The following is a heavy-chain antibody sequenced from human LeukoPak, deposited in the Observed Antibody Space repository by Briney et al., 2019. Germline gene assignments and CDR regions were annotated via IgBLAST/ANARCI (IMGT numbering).Heavy chain of an antibody. CDR3: ARSVGHIDY. CDR1: GDSVSSKSAA. J-gene: IGHJ4*02. CDR2: TYYRSKWYN. Sequence: SQTLSLTCAISGDSVSSKSAACHWIRQSPSRGLEWLGRTYYRSKWYNDYALSVRSRITINPDTSKNQFSLQLNSVTPEDTDVYYCARSVGHIDYWGQGTLVTVSS. V-gene: IGHV6-1*01.